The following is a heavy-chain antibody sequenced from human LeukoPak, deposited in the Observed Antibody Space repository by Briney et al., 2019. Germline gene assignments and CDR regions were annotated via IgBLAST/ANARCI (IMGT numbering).Heavy chain of an antibody. V-gene: IGHV1-24*01. J-gene: IGHJ4*02. CDR2: FDPEDGET. CDR3: ARGGVRYFDWLLPLRPLDY. D-gene: IGHD3-9*01. Sequence: ASVKVSCKVSGYTLTELSMHWVRQAPGKGLEWMGGFDPEDGETIYAQKFQGRVTMTEDTSTDTAYMELSSLRSEDTAVYYCARGGVRYFDWLLPLRPLDYWGQGTLVTVSS. CDR1: GYTLTELS.